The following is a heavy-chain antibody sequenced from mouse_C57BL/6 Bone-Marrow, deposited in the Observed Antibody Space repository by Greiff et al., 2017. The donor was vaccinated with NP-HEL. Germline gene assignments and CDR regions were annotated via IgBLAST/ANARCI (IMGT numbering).Heavy chain of an antibody. CDR1: GYTFTSYW. Sequence: QVQLQQSGADLVKPGASVKLSCKASGYTFTSYWMHWVKQRPGRGLEWIGRIDPNSGGTKFNEKFKTKATLTVDKPSSTAYMQLSSLTSEDSAVYYYARYYYGSRGWYFDVWGTGTTVTVSS. J-gene: IGHJ1*03. V-gene: IGHV1-72*01. D-gene: IGHD1-1*01. CDR2: IDPNSGGT. CDR3: ARYYYGSRGWYFDV.